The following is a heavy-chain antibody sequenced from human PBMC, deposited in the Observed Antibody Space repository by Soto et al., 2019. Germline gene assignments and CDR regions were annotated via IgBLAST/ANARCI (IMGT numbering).Heavy chain of an antibody. CDR2: VYYTGST. CDR1: GGSISGSY. J-gene: IGHJ5*02. V-gene: IGHV4-59*08. CDR3: ARHRKRFLEWLSSRWWFDP. Sequence: SETLSLTCSVSGGSISGSYWSWIRQSPGKGLEWLGYVYYTGSTNYSPSLRSRVSISVDTSKNEFSLRLSSVTAADTAVYYCARHRKRFLEWLSSRWWFDPWGQGTLVTVYS. D-gene: IGHD3-3*01.